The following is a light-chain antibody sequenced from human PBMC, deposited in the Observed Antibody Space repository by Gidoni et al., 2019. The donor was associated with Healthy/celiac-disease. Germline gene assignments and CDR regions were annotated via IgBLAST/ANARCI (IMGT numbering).Light chain of an antibody. CDR3: AAWDDSLSGRV. J-gene: IGLJ3*02. V-gene: IGLV1-47*02. CDR1: SSNLGSNY. Sequence: QSVLPQPPSASATPGQRVTISCSGSSSNLGSNYVYWYQQLPGTAPKLLIYSNTQRPSGVPDRFSGSKSGTSASLAISGLRSEDEADYYCAAWDDSLSGRVFGGGTKLTVL. CDR2: SNT.